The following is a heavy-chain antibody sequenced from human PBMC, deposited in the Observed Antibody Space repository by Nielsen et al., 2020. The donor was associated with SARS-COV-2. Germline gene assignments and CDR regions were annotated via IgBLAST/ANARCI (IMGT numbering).Heavy chain of an antibody. D-gene: IGHD3-3*01. CDR1: GGTISTYY. CDR2: IYYSGST. CDR3: ARDQLGPISGMGQFENWVDP. J-gene: IGHJ5*02. V-gene: IGHV4-59*01. Sequence: SATLSLTCTVSGGTISTYYWSWIRKPPGKGLEWIGYIYYSGSTNYNPSLKSRVTISVDTSKNQFSLKLSSVTAADTAMYYCARDQLGPISGMGQFENWVDPWGQGTLVTVSS.